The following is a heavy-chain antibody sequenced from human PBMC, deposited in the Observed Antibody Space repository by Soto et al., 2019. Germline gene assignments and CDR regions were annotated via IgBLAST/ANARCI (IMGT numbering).Heavy chain of an antibody. Sequence: EVQLVQSGAEVKKPGESLRISCKGSGYSFTSYWISWVRQMPGKGLEWMGRIDPSDSYTNYSPSFQGHVTISADKSISTAYLQWSSLKASDTAMYYCASPEGRYYYGSGKNPSYGMDVWGQGTTVTVSS. CDR3: ASPEGRYYYGSGKNPSYGMDV. J-gene: IGHJ6*02. V-gene: IGHV5-10-1*03. CDR1: GYSFTSYW. D-gene: IGHD3-10*01. CDR2: IDPSDSYT.